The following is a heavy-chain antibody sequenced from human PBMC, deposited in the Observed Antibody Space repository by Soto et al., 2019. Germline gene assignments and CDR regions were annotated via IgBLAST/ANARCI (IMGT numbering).Heavy chain of an antibody. V-gene: IGHV4-39*01. D-gene: IGHD6-19*01. CDR2: IHYSGST. J-gene: IGHJ6*02. CDR3: ARLGGWTQDYGMDV. CDR1: GDSISSRSYY. Sequence: QLQLQESGPGLVKPSETLSLTCTVSGDSISSRSYYWGWIRQPPGQGLEWIGNIHYSGSTSYNPSLKSRATISIDTSQNQFSLKLTSVTAADTAVYSCARLGGWTQDYGMDVWGQGTTVTVSS.